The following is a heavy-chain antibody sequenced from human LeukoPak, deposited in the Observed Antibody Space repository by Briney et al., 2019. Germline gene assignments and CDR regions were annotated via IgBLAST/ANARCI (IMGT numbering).Heavy chain of an antibody. J-gene: IGHJ4*02. V-gene: IGHV3-23*01. Sequence: PGGSLRLSCAASGFTFSSYAMSWVRQAPGKGLEWVSAITGSGGSTYYADSVKGRFIISRDNSKNTLFLQMNSLRAEDTAVYYCAKGGYRRVGATTVDYWGQGTLVTVSS. D-gene: IGHD1-26*01. CDR3: AKGGYRRVGATTVDY. CDR2: ITGSGGST. CDR1: GFTFSSYA.